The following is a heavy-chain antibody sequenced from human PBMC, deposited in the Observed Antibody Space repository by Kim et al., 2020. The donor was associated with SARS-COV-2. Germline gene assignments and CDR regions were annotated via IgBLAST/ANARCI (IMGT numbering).Heavy chain of an antibody. V-gene: IGHV1-69*13. CDR1: GGTFSSYA. CDR2: IIPIFGTA. D-gene: IGHD6-13*01. J-gene: IGHJ4*02. CDR3: ARQGWRDSSSWHYYFDY. Sequence: SVKVSCKASGGTFSSYAISWVRQAPGQGLEWMGGIIPIFGTANYAQKFQGRVTITADESTSTAYMELSSLRSEDTAVHYCARQGWRDSSSWHYYFDYWGQGTLVTVSS.